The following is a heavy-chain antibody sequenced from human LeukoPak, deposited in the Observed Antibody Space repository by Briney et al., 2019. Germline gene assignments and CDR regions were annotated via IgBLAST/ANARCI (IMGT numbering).Heavy chain of an antibody. D-gene: IGHD3-16*01. CDR3: AKVAYGHDAFDI. J-gene: IGHJ3*02. CDR2: ISWDGGST. Sequence: PGGSLRLSCAASGLTFDDYAMHWVRQAPGQGLEWVSLISWDGGSTYYADSVKGRFTISRDNSKNSLYLQMNSLRAEDTALYYCAKVAYGHDAFDIWGQGTMVTVSS. CDR1: GLTFDDYA. V-gene: IGHV3-43D*04.